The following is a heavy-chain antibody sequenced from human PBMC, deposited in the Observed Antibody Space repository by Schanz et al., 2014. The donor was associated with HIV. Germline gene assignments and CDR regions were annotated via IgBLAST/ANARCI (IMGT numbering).Heavy chain of an antibody. J-gene: IGHJ5*02. CDR1: GFNFDSYG. V-gene: IGHV3-30*18. D-gene: IGHD5-18*01. CDR3: VKAYSSGFSGAGS. CDR2: ISYDGRNK. Sequence: QVQLVESGGGVVQPGRSLRLSCVASGFNFDSYGMHWVRQAPGKGLEGVAVISYDGRNKYYADSVKGRFTISRDNSRNALYLHMNSLRADDTAIYYCVKAYSSGFSGAGSWGQGALVTVSS.